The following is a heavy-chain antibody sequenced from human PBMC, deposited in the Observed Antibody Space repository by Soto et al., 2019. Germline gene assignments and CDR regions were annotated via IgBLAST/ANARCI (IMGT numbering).Heavy chain of an antibody. CDR3: ARGGYYDSSGYFYFDY. CDR1: GGSISSYY. Sequence: SETLSLTCTVSGGSISSYYWSWIRQPPGKGLEWIGYIYYSGSTNYNPSLKSRVTISVDTSKNQFSLKLSSVTAADTAVYYCARGGYYDSSGYFYFDYWGQGTLVTVSS. V-gene: IGHV4-59*01. CDR2: IYYSGST. J-gene: IGHJ4*02. D-gene: IGHD3-22*01.